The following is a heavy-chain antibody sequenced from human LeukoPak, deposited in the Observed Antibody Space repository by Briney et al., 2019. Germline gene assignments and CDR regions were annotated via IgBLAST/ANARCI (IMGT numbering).Heavy chain of an antibody. J-gene: IGHJ4*02. Sequence: GGSLRLSCAAYGFTFSSYAMSWVRQAPGKGLEWVSGISGSGGSTSYADSVKGRFTISRDNAENTVYLQMNSLRDEDTAVYYCARGGDVVLIPAALGSRTYSKTYPRDWGQGTLVTVSS. CDR2: ISGSGGST. V-gene: IGHV3-23*01. D-gene: IGHD2-8*02. CDR3: ARGGDVVLIPAALGSRTYSKTYPRD. CDR1: GFTFSSYA.